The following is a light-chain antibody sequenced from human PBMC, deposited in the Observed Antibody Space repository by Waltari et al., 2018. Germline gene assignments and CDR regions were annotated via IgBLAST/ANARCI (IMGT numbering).Light chain of an antibody. Sequence: DIQLTQSPSFLSAVVGDRVTITCRASQDISIFLAWYQQTPGKTPKLLIFAASDLQSGVPSRFSGTGSGTEFTLTISSLRPEDVATYYCQQLHSYPHTFGQGTTLAIK. CDR3: QQLHSYPHT. CDR1: QDISIF. V-gene: IGKV1-9*01. CDR2: AAS. J-gene: IGKJ2*01.